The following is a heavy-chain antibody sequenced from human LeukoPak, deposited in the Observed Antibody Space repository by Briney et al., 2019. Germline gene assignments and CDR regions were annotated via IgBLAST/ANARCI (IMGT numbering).Heavy chain of an antibody. Sequence: GGSLRLSCVASGFTFSNYWMSWVRQAPGKGLEWVANIKQEGSETYYADSVKGRFTISRDNANNLLFLQMSSLRTEDTAVYYCARGCSGSARWGQAALVGVCS. J-gene: IGHJ4*02. CDR3: ARGCSGSAR. CDR2: IKQEGSET. D-gene: IGHD2-15*01. CDR1: GFTFSNYW. V-gene: IGHV3-7*03.